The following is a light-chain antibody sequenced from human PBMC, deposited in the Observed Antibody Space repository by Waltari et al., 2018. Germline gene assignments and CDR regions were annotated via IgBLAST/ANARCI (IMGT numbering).Light chain of an antibody. CDR2: NDN. Sequence: QSVLTQPPSASGTPGQRVIIPCSGTMSNIVNNPVNWYQQLPGTAPKVLIYNDNQRPWGVPDRFSVSKSGPSASLAISGLQSDDEADYYCAARDDSLNVWVFGGGTKVTVL. J-gene: IGLJ3*02. V-gene: IGLV1-44*01. CDR3: AARDDSLNVWV. CDR1: MSNIVNNP.